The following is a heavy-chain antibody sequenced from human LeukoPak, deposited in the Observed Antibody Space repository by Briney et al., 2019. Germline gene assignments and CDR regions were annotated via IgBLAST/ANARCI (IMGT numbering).Heavy chain of an antibody. CDR1: GFTFSGSA. J-gene: IGHJ3*02. D-gene: IGHD2-21*01. CDR2: IRSKANSYAT. Sequence: QAGGSLRLSCAASGFTFSGSAMHWVRQASGKGLEWVGRIRSKANSYATACAASVKGRFTISRDDSKNTAYLQMNSLKTEDTAVYYCTSTILSAILGDAFDIWGQGTMVTVSS. V-gene: IGHV3-73*01. CDR3: TSTILSAILGDAFDI.